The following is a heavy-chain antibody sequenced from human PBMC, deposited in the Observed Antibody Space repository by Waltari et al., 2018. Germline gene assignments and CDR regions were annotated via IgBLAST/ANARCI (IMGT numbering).Heavy chain of an antibody. V-gene: IGHV3-7*01. Sequence: EVKLVDSGGGLVQPGGSLRISCAASGFMFSTNWMSWVRQAPGKGLEWVANIKEDGSEEYYVDSVKGRFTISRDNAKTSLYLQMNSLRVEDTAVYYCARDGDGYPDWGQGSLVIVSS. D-gene: IGHD5-12*01. CDR2: IKEDGSEE. CDR1: GFMFSTNW. CDR3: ARDGDGYPD. J-gene: IGHJ4*02.